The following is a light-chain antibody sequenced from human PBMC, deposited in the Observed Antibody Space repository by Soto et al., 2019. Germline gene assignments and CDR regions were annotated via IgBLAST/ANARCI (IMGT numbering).Light chain of an antibody. V-gene: IGLV1-40*01. J-gene: IGLJ1*01. CDR1: SSNIGAGYD. CDR2: GNT. Sequence: QSVLTQPPSVSEAPGQRVTISCTGSSSNIGAGYDVHWYLQLPGTAPKLLIYGNTNRPSGVPDRFSGSKSGSSASLAITGLQAEDEADYYCQSHDSSLHASVFGTGTKVTVL. CDR3: QSHDSSLHASV.